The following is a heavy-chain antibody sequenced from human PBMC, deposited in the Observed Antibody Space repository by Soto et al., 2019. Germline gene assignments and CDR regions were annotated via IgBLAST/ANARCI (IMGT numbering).Heavy chain of an antibody. V-gene: IGHV3-7*05. J-gene: IGHJ3*02. CDR3: ARDVSPGSSSLYLDAFDI. D-gene: IGHD6-13*01. Sequence: EVQLVESGGGLVQPGGSLSLSCVASGFSFGSSWMTWVRQAPGKGLEWVANIKKDGSQISYLDSVRGRFTISRDNAKNSLYLQMNSLRAEDTALYYCARDVSPGSSSLYLDAFDIWGQGTMVTVSS. CDR2: IKKDGSQI. CDR1: GFSFGSSW.